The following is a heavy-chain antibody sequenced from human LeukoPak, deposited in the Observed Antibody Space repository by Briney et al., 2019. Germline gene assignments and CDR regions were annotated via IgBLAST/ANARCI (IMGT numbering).Heavy chain of an antibody. J-gene: IGHJ4*02. Sequence: PGGSLRLSCAASGFTFSHYAMHWVRRPPGKGLEWVTFVSAEGDRRYYADSVKGRFTISRDDSKNTLYLQMKSLRAEDTAVYYCARDFYCSRTSCYAPSFDYWGQGTLVTVSS. CDR1: GFTFSHYA. CDR3: ARDFYCSRTSCYAPSFDY. V-gene: IGHV3-30*07. D-gene: IGHD2-2*01. CDR2: VSAEGDRR.